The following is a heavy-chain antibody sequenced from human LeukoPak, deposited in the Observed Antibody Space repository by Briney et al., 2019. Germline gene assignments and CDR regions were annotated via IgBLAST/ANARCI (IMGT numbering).Heavy chain of an antibody. V-gene: IGHV3-30*18. CDR1: GFTFSSYG. CDR2: ISYDGSNK. CDR3: AKVPEDYYDSSGYYYEPYFDY. J-gene: IGHJ4*02. Sequence: PGGSLRLSCAASGFTFSSYGMHWVRQAPGKGLEWVAVISYDGSNKYYADSVKGRFTISRDNSKNTLYLQMNSLRAEDTAVYYCAKVPEDYYDSSGYYYEPYFDYWGQGTWSPSPQ. D-gene: IGHD3-22*01.